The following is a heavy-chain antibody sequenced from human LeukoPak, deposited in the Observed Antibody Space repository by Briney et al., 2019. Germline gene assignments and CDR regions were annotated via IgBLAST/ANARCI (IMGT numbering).Heavy chain of an antibody. D-gene: IGHD1-14*01. V-gene: IGHV4-59*01. J-gene: IGHJ4*02. Sequence: SETLSLTCTVSGGTISSYYWSWIRQPPGKGLEWIGYIYHSGNTNYNPPLKSRVTIAVDTSKNQFSLRLSSVTAADTAMYYCARETPESLFDYWGQGIQVTVSS. CDR3: ARETPESLFDY. CDR2: IYHSGNT. CDR1: GGTISSYY.